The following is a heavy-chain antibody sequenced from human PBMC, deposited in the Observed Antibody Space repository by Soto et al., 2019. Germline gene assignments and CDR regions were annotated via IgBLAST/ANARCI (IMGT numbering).Heavy chain of an antibody. CDR2: ISGSGGST. J-gene: IGHJ4*02. Sequence: EVQLLESGGGLVQPGGFLRLSCAASGFTFSSKSMGWVRQPPGKGLEWVSGISGSGGSTYYADSVKGRFTISRDNSKNTLFLQMNSLRVEDTAVYYCARDESSSMYYFAYWGQGTLVTVSS. V-gene: IGHV3-23*01. CDR1: GFTFSSKS. CDR3: ARDESSSMYYFAY. D-gene: IGHD6-13*01.